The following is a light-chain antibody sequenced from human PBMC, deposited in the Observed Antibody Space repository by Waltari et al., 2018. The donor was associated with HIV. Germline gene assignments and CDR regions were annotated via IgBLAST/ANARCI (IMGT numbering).Light chain of an antibody. J-gene: IGKJ3*01. CDR3: QQRSHWPPGFP. V-gene: IGKV3-11*01. CDR2: DAS. Sequence: DIVFTQSPAPLSLSPGERATLSCRASQSIGNYFALSQQKPGQPPRVLIYDASTRATGIPARFSGSGSGTDFTLTISSLEPEDFAVYYCQQRSHWPPGFPFGPGTKVDI. CDR1: QSIGNY.